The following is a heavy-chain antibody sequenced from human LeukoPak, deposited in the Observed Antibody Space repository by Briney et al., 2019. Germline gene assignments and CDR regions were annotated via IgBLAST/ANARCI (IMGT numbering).Heavy chain of an antibody. D-gene: IGHD3-3*01. J-gene: IGHJ5*02. Sequence: GGSLRLSCAASGSTFSNAWMSWVRQAPGKGLEWVGRIKSKTDGGTTDSAAPVKGRFTISRDDSKNTLYLQMNSLKTEDTAVYYCTTQAPYYDFWSGYYFPSNWFDPWGQGTLVTVSS. CDR1: GSTFSNAW. CDR2: IKSKTDGGTT. V-gene: IGHV3-15*01. CDR3: TTQAPYYDFWSGYYFPSNWFDP.